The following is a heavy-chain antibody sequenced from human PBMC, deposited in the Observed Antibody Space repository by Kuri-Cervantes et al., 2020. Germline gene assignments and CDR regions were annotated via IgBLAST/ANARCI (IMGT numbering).Heavy chain of an antibody. CDR3: ARAWSGLQLVYYGMDV. CDR1: GYTFTSYD. Sequence: ASVKVSCKASGYTFTSYDINWVRQAPGQGLEWMGWIDAYNGNTNYAQKLQGRVTMTTDTSTSTAYMELRSLRSDDTAVYYCARAWSGLQLVYYGMDVWGQGTTVTVSS. V-gene: IGHV1-18*01. CDR2: IDAYNGNT. D-gene: IGHD6-13*01. J-gene: IGHJ6*02.